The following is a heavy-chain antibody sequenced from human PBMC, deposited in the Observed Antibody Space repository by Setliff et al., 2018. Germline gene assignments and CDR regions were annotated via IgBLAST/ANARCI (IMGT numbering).Heavy chain of an antibody. Sequence: KTSETLSLTCSVSGASVSSNDYFWAWIRQPPRERLRWIGTLYPSGFTYYNPSLRDRVTISADSSKDELSLSLQSVTAADSAVYYCARLKVGNNWPDYWGQGTLVTVSS. CDR3: ARLKVGNNWPDY. CDR1: GASVSSNDYF. D-gene: IGHD1-1*01. V-gene: IGHV4-39*01. J-gene: IGHJ4*02. CDR2: LYPSGFT.